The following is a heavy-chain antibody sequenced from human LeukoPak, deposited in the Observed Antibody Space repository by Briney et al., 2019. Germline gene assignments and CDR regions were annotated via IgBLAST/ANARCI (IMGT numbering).Heavy chain of an antibody. Sequence: TGGSLRLSCAASGFTFSSYSMNWVRQAPGKGLEWVSSISSSSSYIYYADSVKGRFTISRDNAKNSLYLQMNSLRAEDTAVYYCARATGGYSSIWFDYWGQGTLVTVSS. V-gene: IGHV3-21*01. CDR1: GFTFSSYS. CDR3: ARATGGYSSIWFDY. J-gene: IGHJ4*02. CDR2: ISSSSSYI. D-gene: IGHD6-13*01.